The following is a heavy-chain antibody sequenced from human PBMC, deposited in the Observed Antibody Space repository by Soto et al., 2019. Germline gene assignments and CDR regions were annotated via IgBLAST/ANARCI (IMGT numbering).Heavy chain of an antibody. V-gene: IGHV3-74*03. CDR3: ARDLSGRADV. CDR1: EFTFSSYW. D-gene: IGHD3-10*01. Sequence: GGSLRLSCVASEFTFSSYWMHWVRQVPGKGLVWVSRLNEDGSFTSYADSVKGRFSIFRDNAKKTLYLQMNSLSAEDSAVYYCARDLSGRADVWGQGATVTVSS. J-gene: IGHJ6*02. CDR2: LNEDGSFT.